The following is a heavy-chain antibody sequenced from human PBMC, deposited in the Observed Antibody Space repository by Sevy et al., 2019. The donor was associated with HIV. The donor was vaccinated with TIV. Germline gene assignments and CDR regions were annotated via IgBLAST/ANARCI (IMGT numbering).Heavy chain of an antibody. J-gene: IGHJ4*02. D-gene: IGHD6-19*01. Sequence: GGSLRLSCAASGFTFSRYTMHWVRQAPGKGLEWVSSITSDATYISYADSLRGRFTISRDNTKNSLFLQMSSLGAEDTAFYFCARDIATYSTGSYLWYFDYWGQGTLVTVSS. CDR3: ARDIATYSTGSYLWYFDY. CDR1: GFTFSRYT. V-gene: IGHV3-21*06. CDR2: ITSDATYI.